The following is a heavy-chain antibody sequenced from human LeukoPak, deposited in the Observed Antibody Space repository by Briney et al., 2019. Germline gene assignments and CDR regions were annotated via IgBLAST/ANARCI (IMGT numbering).Heavy chain of an antibody. D-gene: IGHD5-18*01. V-gene: IGHV4-34*01. CDR3: ARGRRNTAMVLSY. CDR1: GDSFSDYY. J-gene: IGHJ4*02. CDR2: INHSGST. Sequence: SETLSLTCAVYGDSFSDYYWSWIRQPPGKGLEWIGEINHSGSTNYNPSLKSRVTISVDTSKNQFSLKLSSVTAADTAVYYCARGRRNTAMVLSYWGQGTLVTVSS.